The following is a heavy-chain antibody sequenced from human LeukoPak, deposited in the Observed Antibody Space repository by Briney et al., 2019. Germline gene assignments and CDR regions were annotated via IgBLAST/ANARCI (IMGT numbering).Heavy chain of an antibody. Sequence: ASVKVSCKASGYSFTSYGISWVRQAPGQGLEWMGWISGYSAKTNYAQNVQGRVTMTTDTSTSTAYMELSSLRSEDTAVYYCAREYYYDSSAFDIWGQGTMVTVSS. V-gene: IGHV1-18*01. D-gene: IGHD3-22*01. J-gene: IGHJ3*02. CDR1: GYSFTSYG. CDR3: AREYYYDSSAFDI. CDR2: ISGYSAKT.